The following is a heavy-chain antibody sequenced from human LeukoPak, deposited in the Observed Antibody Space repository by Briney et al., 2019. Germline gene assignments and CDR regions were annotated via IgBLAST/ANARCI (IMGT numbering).Heavy chain of an antibody. J-gene: IGHJ6*02. Sequence: SETLSLTCTVSGGSISGHYWTWVRQPPGEGLEWIGQIHYSGKADYNPSLRSRITISVDTSKNQMSLKVTSVTAADTAVYYCARLGVDYDMDVWGQGTTVTVS. CDR3: ARLGVDYDMDV. CDR2: IHYSGKA. V-gene: IGHV4-59*11. CDR1: GGSISGHY.